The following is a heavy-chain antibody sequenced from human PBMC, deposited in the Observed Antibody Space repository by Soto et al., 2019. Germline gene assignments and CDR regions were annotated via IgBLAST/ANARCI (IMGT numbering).Heavy chain of an antibody. Sequence: GGSLRLSCAASGFTFSNYWMHWVRQAPGKGLFWVSRVSGDGSSTTYADSVKGRFSISKDNTKDTLYLQMNSLSAEDSAVYYCVRDLDGYRGSPAHWGQGTLVTVSS. J-gene: IGHJ1*01. CDR1: GFTFSNYW. V-gene: IGHV3-74*01. CDR2: VSGDGSST. CDR3: VRDLDGYRGSPAH. D-gene: IGHD5-12*01.